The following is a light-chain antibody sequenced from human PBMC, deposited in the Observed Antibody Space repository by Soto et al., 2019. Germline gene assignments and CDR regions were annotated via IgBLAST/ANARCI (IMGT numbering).Light chain of an antibody. V-gene: IGKV1-5*01. CDR1: QSISSW. CDR3: QKYNSYPWT. J-gene: IGKJ1*01. Sequence: DIQMTQSPSTLSASVGDRVTITCRASQSISSWLAWYQQKPGKAPKLLIYDASSLESGVLSRFSGSGSGTEFTLTISSLQPYEFATYYCQKYNSYPWTFGQGTKVEIK. CDR2: DAS.